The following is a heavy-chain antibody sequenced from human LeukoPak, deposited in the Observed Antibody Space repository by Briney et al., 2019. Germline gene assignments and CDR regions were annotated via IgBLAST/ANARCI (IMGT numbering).Heavy chain of an antibody. J-gene: IGHJ4*02. CDR1: GGSISSYY. D-gene: IGHD6-6*01. V-gene: IGHV4-59*08. CDR3: ARHKSVIAARVGFDY. CDR2: IYYSGST. Sequence: SETLSLTCTVPGGSISSYYWSWIRQPPGKGLEWIGYIYYSGSTNYNPSLKSRVTISVDTSKNQFSLKLSSVTAADTAVYYCARHKSVIAARVGFDYWGQGTLVTVSS.